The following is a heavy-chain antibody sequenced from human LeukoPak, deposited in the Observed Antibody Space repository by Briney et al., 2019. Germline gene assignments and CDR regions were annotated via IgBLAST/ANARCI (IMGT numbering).Heavy chain of an antibody. CDR2: INQDGGSK. CDR3: ARDSLSYYDSSGYPPSGFDP. CDR1: GFTFSSYG. V-gene: IGHV3-7*01. D-gene: IGHD3-22*01. Sequence: GGSLRLSCAASGFTFSSYGMSWVRQAPGKGLEWVAEINQDGGSKNYGDLGKGRFTISRDNTKNTLYMQMNSRRAEDTAVYYCARDSLSYYDSSGYPPSGFDPWGQGTLVTVSS. J-gene: IGHJ5*02.